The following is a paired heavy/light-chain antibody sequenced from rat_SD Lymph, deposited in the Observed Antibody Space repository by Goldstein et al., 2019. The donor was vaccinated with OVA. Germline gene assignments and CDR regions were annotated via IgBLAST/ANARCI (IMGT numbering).Heavy chain of an antibody. CDR1: GFSLTTYS. J-gene: IGHJ2*01. D-gene: IGHD3-1*01. CDR2: VWSDGKT. V-gene: IGHV2S18*01. Sequence: QVQLKESGPGLVQPSQTLSLACTVSGFSLTTYSVHWVRHRSGKSLEWMGRVWSDGKTSYNSAFTSRLSISKDTSKSQVFLKVNSLQTEDTGTYFCARSAPYGFNGLFFDYWGQGVMVTVSS. CDR3: ARSAPYGFNGLFFDY.
Light chain of an antibody. V-gene: IGKV6S10*01. CDR1: QNVGST. CDR2: KAS. J-gene: IGKJ1*01. CDR3: MQSNSYPWT. Sequence: DIVMTQSPTSMSISVGDRVTMNCKASQNVGSTVDWYQQKTGQSPKLLFYKASNRYTGVPDHFTGSGSGTDFTFTISNMQAEDLAVYYCMQSNSYPWTFGGGTKLELK.